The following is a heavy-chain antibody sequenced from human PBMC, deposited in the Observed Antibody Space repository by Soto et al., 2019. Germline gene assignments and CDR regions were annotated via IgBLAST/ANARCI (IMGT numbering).Heavy chain of an antibody. D-gene: IGHD2-15*01. J-gene: IGHJ4*02. V-gene: IGHV3-7*01. CDR2: IKQDGSEK. CDR1: GFTFSSYW. CDR3: ARDSFSGSFDY. Sequence: LSCAASGFTFSSYWMSWVRQAPGKGLEWVANIKQDGSEKYYVDSVKGRFTISRDNAKNSLYLQMNSLRAEDTAVYYCARDSFSGSFDYWGQGTLVTVSS.